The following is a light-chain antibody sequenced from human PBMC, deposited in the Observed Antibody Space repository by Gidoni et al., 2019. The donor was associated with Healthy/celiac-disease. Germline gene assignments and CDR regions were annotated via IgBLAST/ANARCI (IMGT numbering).Light chain of an antibody. Sequence: EIVLTQSPGTLSLSPGERATLSCRASQSVSSSYLAWYQQNPGQSPRLLIYGASSRATGIPDRFSGSGSGTDFTLTISRLEPEDVAVYYCQQYGSSPGTFGQGTKVEIK. CDR3: QQYGSSPGT. J-gene: IGKJ1*01. CDR1: QSVSSSY. CDR2: GAS. V-gene: IGKV3-20*01.